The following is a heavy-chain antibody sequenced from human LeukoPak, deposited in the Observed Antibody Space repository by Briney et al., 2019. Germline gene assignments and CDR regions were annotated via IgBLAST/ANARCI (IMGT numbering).Heavy chain of an antibody. Sequence: SQTLSLTCTVSGGSIISGSYYWNWIRQPAGKGLEWIGRIYTSGSTNYNPSLKSRVTISVDTSKNQFSLKLKSVTAADTAVYYCARQRYYDSSDNWFDPWGLGTLVIVSS. D-gene: IGHD3-22*01. CDR3: ARQRYYDSSDNWFDP. CDR1: GGSIISGSYY. J-gene: IGHJ5*02. V-gene: IGHV4-61*02. CDR2: IYTSGST.